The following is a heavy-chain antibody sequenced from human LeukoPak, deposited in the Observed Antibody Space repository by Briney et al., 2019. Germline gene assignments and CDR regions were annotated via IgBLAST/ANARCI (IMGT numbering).Heavy chain of an antibody. Sequence: SGTLSLTCAVSGGSISSSNWWSWVRQPPGKGLEWIGEIYHSGSTNYNPSLKSRVTISVDKSKNQFSLKLSSVTAADTAVYYCARDYVRYFDWLPPPYYYYCGMDVWGKGTTVTVSS. CDR3: ARDYVRYFDWLPPPYYYYCGMDV. CDR1: GGSISSSNW. CDR2: IYHSGST. D-gene: IGHD3-9*01. V-gene: IGHV4-4*02. J-gene: IGHJ6*04.